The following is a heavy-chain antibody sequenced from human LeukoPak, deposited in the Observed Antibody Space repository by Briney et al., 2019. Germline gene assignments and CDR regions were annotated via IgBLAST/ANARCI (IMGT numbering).Heavy chain of an antibody. CDR1: GGSISSGDYY. D-gene: IGHD3-22*01. CDR3: AGAYYYDSSGYSIFDY. Sequence: PSETLSLTCTVSGGSISSGDYYWSWIRQPPGKGLEWIGYIYYSGSTYYNPSLKSRVTISVDTSKNQFSLKLSSVTAADTAVYYCAGAYYYDSSGYSIFDYWGQGTLVTVSS. CDR2: IYYSGST. J-gene: IGHJ4*02. V-gene: IGHV4-30-4*02.